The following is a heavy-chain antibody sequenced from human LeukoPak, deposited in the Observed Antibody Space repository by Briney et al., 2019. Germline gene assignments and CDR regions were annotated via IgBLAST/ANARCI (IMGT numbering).Heavy chain of an antibody. V-gene: IGHV3-11*04. CDR2: ISSSSSYI. Sequence: GGSLRLSCAASGFTFSDYYMSWIRQAPGKGLEWVSYISSSSSYIYYADSVKGRFTISRDNSKNTLYLQMNSLRADDTAVYYCARGLAAAGTRGPYWGQGTLVTVSS. D-gene: IGHD6-13*01. CDR3: ARGLAAAGTRGPY. CDR1: GFTFSDYY. J-gene: IGHJ4*02.